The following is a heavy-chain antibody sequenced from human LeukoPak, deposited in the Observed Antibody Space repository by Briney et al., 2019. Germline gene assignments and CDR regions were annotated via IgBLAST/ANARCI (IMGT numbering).Heavy chain of an antibody. CDR3: ARLSYSSGWAHFDY. Sequence: PSETLSLTCTVSGGSISGFYWSWIRQPPGKGLEWIAYIYYSGSTSYNPSLKSRVTISADTSSNQFSLKSNSVTAADTAIYYCARLSYSSGWAHFDYWGQGTLVTVSS. D-gene: IGHD6-19*01. V-gene: IGHV4-59*08. CDR1: GGSISGFY. J-gene: IGHJ4*02. CDR2: IYYSGST.